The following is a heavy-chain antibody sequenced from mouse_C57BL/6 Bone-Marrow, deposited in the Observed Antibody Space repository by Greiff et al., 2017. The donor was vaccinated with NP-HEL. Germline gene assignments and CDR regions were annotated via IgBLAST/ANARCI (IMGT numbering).Heavy chain of an antibody. D-gene: IGHD2-5*01. V-gene: IGHV14-3*01. Sequence: VQLQQSVAELVRPGASVKLSCTASGFNIKNTYMHWVKQRPEKGLEWIGRIDPANGNTKYAPKFQGKATITADTSSNTAYLQLSSLTSEDTAIYYCATHYYSNYPAWFAYWGQGTLVTVSA. CDR3: ATHYYSNYPAWFAY. CDR2: IDPANGNT. CDR1: GFNIKNTY. J-gene: IGHJ3*01.